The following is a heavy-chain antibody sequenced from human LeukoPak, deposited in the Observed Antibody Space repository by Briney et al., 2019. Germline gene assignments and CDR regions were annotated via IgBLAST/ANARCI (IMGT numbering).Heavy chain of an antibody. D-gene: IGHD3-9*01. V-gene: IGHV3-21*01. CDR1: GFTFSSYS. CDR3: ARDSQYYDILTGYSRTGVDC. J-gene: IGHJ4*02. CDR2: ISSSSSYI. Sequence: PGGSLRLSCAASGFTFSSYSMNWVRQAPGKGLEWVSSISSSSSYIYYADSVKGRFTISRDNAKNSLYLQMNSLRAEDTAVYYCARDSQYYDILTGYSRTGVDCWGQGTLVTVSS.